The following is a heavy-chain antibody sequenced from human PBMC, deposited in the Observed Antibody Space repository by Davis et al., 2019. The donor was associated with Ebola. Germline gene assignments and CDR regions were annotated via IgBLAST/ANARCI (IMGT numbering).Heavy chain of an antibody. CDR2: TYYNSKWYY. V-gene: IGHV6-1*01. D-gene: IGHD3-3*01. Sequence: PSETLSLTCAISGDSVSSGGWNWIRQSPSRGLEWLGRTYYNSKWYYDYAVSVKSRITINPDTSKNQFSLQLNSVTPEDAAVYYCARGFFRHGFDVWGQGTMITVSS. CDR1: GDSVSSGG. CDR3: ARGFFRHGFDV. J-gene: IGHJ3*01.